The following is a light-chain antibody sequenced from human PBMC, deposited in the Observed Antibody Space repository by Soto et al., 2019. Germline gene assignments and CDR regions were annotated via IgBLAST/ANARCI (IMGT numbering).Light chain of an antibody. CDR3: QQRSNWQFT. CDR2: DAS. CDR1: QSVSSY. V-gene: IGKV3-11*01. Sequence: EIVLTQSPATLSLSPGERATVSCRASQSVSSYLAWYQQKPGHAPRLLIYDASNRATGIPARFSGSGSGTDFTLTISSLEPEDFAVYYCQQRSNWQFTFGPGTKVDIK. J-gene: IGKJ3*01.